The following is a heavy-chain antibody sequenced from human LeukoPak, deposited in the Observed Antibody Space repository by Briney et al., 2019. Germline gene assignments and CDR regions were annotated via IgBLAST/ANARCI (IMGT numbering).Heavy chain of an antibody. J-gene: IGHJ1*01. Sequence: GGSLRLSCAASGFSFSNAWMSWVRQAPGKGLEWVGRIKSKTDGGTTDYAAPVKGRFTISRDDSKNTLYLQMNSLKTGDTAVYYRTTVDGTGAYFQHWGQGTLVTVSS. V-gene: IGHV3-15*01. CDR1: GFSFSNAW. D-gene: IGHD5-24*01. CDR2: IKSKTDGGTT. CDR3: TTVDGTGAYFQH.